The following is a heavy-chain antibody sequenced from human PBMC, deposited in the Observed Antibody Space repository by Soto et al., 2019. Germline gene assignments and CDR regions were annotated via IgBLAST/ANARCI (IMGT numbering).Heavy chain of an antibody. J-gene: IGHJ4*02. V-gene: IGHV1-69*08. CDR1: GGTFSSYT. Sequence: QVQLVQSGAEVKKPGSSVKVSCKASGGTFSSYTISWVRQAPGQGLEWMGRIIPILGIANYAQKFQGRVTITADKSTSTAYMELSSLRSEDTAVYYCSRDLEYCSSTSCSPHYWGQGNLVTASS. CDR3: SRDLEYCSSTSCSPHY. CDR2: IIPILGIA. D-gene: IGHD2-2*01.